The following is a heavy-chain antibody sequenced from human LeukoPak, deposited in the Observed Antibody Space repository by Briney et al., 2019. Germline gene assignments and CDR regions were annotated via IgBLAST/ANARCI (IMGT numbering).Heavy chain of an antibody. D-gene: IGHD3-22*01. Sequence: KSGGSLRLSCAASGFTFSKYGMSWVRQAPGKGLEWVSAISGSGGITYCADSVKGRFTISRDNSKNTLYMQMNSLRVEDTAVYYCARDFSDSLSSGYYLNWGQGTLVTVSS. J-gene: IGHJ4*02. V-gene: IGHV3-23*01. CDR3: ARDFSDSLSSGYYLN. CDR2: ISGSGGIT. CDR1: GFTFSKYG.